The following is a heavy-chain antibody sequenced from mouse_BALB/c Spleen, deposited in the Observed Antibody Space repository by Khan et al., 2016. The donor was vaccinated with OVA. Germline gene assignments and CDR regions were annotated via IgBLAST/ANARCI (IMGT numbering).Heavy chain of an antibody. CDR2: LDPFNGGS. CDR1: GYSFTSYY. D-gene: IGHD1-1*01. Sequence: VQLKQSGPELMKPGASVKISCTASGYSFTSYYIHWVKQSHGKTLEWIGYLDPFNGGSTYNQKFKVQATLTVANSSSPAYMHLSNRTSEDSAVYYGARHGSTSWFAYWGQGTLVTGSA. CDR3: ARHGSTSWFAY. V-gene: IGHV1-31*01. J-gene: IGHJ3*01.